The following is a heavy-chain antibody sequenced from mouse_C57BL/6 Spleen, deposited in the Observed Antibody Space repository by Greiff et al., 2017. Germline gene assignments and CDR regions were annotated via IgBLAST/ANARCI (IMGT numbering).Heavy chain of an antibody. V-gene: IGHV1-82*01. CDR2: IYPGDGDT. CDR1: GYAFSRSW. J-gene: IGHJ2*01. CDR3: ARSVGGVGED. D-gene: IGHD1-1*01. Sequence: LMESGPELVKPGASVKISCKASGYAFSRSWMNWVKQRPGRGLEWIGRIYPGDGDTNYHGKFKGKATLTADKSASTAYMQLSSLTSEDSAVDCCARSVGGVGEDWGQGTTLTVSS.